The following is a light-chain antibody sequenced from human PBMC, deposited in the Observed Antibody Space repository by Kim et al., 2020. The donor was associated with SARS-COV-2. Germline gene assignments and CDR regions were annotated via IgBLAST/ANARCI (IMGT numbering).Light chain of an antibody. Sequence: EIVLTQSPGTLSLSPGERATLSCRASQSVSRSYLAWYQQKPGQAPRLLIYRASSRATGIPDRFSGSGSGTDFTLTISRLEPDDFAVYYFQQYDRSPQTFGQGTKVDIK. CDR3: QQYDRSPQT. CDR1: QSVSRSY. V-gene: IGKV3-20*01. J-gene: IGKJ1*01. CDR2: RAS.